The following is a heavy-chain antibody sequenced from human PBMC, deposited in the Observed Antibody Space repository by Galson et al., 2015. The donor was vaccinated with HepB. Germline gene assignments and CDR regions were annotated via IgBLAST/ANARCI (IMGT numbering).Heavy chain of an antibody. V-gene: IGHV1-69*13. CDR3: ARSIAAAPYYYMDV. CDR1: GYTFSSYA. D-gene: IGHD6-13*01. Sequence: SVKVSCKASGYTFSSYAISWVRQAPGQGLEWMGGIIPIFGTANYAQKFQGRVTITADESTSTAYMELSSLRSEDTAVYYCARSIAAAPYYYMDVWGKGTTVTVSS. CDR2: IIPIFGTA. J-gene: IGHJ6*03.